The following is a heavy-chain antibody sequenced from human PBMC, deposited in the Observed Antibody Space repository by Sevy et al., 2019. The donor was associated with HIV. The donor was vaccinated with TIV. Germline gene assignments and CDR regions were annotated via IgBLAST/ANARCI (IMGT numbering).Heavy chain of an antibody. CDR3: ARHCTGSSCSHAFDI. Sequence: SETLSLTCAVYGGSFSGYYWSWIRQPPGKGLEWIGEINHSGGTNYNPSLKSRVTISVDTSKNQFSLKLNSVTATDTAVYYCARHCTGSSCSHAFDIWGQGTMVTVSS. V-gene: IGHV4-34*01. CDR2: INHSGGT. J-gene: IGHJ3*02. CDR1: GGSFSGYY. D-gene: IGHD2-15*01.